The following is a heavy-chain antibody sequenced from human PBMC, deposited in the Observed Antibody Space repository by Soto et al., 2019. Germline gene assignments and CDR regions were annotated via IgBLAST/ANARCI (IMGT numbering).Heavy chain of an antibody. CDR1: GFTFSTYA. D-gene: IGHD2-8*02. CDR3: VRDWTGRTCPCMDV. V-gene: IGHV3-23*01. J-gene: IGHJ6*02. Sequence: GGSLRLSCAASGFTFSTYAMTWVRQAPGKGLEWVSTITDSDDGTSYYAGSVRGRFTISRDNSRTTVYLQMNSLRAEDTAVYYCVRDWTGRTCPCMDVWGQGTTVTVSS. CDR2: ITDSDDGTS.